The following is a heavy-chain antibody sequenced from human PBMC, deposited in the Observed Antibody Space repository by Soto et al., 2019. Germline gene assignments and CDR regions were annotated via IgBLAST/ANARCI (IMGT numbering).Heavy chain of an antibody. Sequence: SQTLSLTWAISGDSVSSNSAAWNWIRQSPSRGLEWLGRTYYRSKWYNDYAVSVKSRITINPDTSKNQFSLQLNSVTPEDTAVYYCARDGSIAARIYYYGMDVWGQGTTVTVSS. D-gene: IGHD6-6*01. CDR3: ARDGSIAARIYYYGMDV. J-gene: IGHJ6*02. CDR2: TYYRSKWYN. V-gene: IGHV6-1*01. CDR1: GDSVSSNSAA.